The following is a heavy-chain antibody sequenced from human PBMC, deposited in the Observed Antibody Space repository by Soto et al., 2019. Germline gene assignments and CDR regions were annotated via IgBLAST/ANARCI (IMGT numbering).Heavy chain of an antibody. D-gene: IGHD6-6*01. CDR1: GFTFSSYA. CDR2: ISGSDDST. V-gene: IGHV3-23*01. Sequence: GGSLRLSCAASGFTFSSYAMSWVRQAPGKGLEWVSVISGSDDSTYYADSVKGRFTISRDNSKNTLYLQMNSLRAEDTAVYYCAKRSSSSTFDYWGQGSLVTGSS. J-gene: IGHJ4*02. CDR3: AKRSSSSTFDY.